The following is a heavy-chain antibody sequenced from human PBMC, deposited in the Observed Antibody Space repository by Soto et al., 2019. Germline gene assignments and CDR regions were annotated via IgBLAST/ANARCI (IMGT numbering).Heavy chain of an antibody. D-gene: IGHD2-15*01. Sequence: GGSLRLSCAASGFTFSSYWMHWVRQAPGKGLVWVSRINSDGSSTSYADSVKGRFTISRDNSKNTLYLQMNSLRAEDTAVYYCAKEDIGFDYFDYWGQGTLVTVSS. V-gene: IGHV3-74*01. J-gene: IGHJ4*02. CDR3: AKEDIGFDYFDY. CDR2: INSDGSST. CDR1: GFTFSSYW.